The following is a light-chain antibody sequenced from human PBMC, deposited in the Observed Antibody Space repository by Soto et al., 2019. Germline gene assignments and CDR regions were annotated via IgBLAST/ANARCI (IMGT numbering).Light chain of an antibody. Sequence: VLTQSPGTLSLSPGERTTLSCRASQNIRGNELAWYQQKPGQPPRLLIYRGSSRAPGIPDRFSGRGSGTEFTLTISRLEPEDFAVYYCQYYRTSAPWTFGQGTRVEIK. CDR3: QYYRTSAPWT. CDR1: QNIRGNE. CDR2: RGS. V-gene: IGKV3-20*01. J-gene: IGKJ1*01.